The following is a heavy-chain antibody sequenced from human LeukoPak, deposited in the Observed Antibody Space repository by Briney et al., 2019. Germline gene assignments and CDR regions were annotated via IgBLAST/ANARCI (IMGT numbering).Heavy chain of an antibody. D-gene: IGHD3-16*02. V-gene: IGHV3-23*01. CDR3: ANKLTFGGIIADY. Sequence: GSLRLSCAASGFTLYHYGMSWVRQAPGKRLEWVSSIHGGDSSGVTTFYADSVKGRFTISRDNSKNTLYLQMNSLSAEDTAVYYCANKLTFGGIIADYWGQGTLVTVSS. CDR2: IHGGDSSGVTT. J-gene: IGHJ4*02. CDR1: GFTLYHYG.